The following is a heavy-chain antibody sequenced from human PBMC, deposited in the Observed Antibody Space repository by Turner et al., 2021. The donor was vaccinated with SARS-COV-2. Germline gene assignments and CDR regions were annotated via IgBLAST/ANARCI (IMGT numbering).Heavy chain of an antibody. CDR2: IYYSGRT. D-gene: IGHD3-10*01. CDR1: GDSISTSHDY. CDR3: MRHDHYGSASINWFNS. J-gene: IGHJ5*01. Sequence: QLQLQESGPGLVRPSETLSLICTVSGDSISTSHDYWGWIRQPPGKGLEWIGSIYYSGRTFYNPSVKGRVTISVDTSKNDFSLQLSSVTAADTAVYYCMRHDHYGSASINWFNSWGQGTLVTVSS. V-gene: IGHV4-39*01.